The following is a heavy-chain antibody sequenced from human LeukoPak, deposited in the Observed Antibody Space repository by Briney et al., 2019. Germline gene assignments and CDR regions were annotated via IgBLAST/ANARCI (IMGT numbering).Heavy chain of an antibody. CDR2: ISSSSSYI. V-gene: IGHV3-21*01. J-gene: IGHJ4*02. CDR3: ARDLIGVPTVDY. D-gene: IGHD3-22*01. Sequence: PGGSLRLSCAASGFTFSSYSMNWVRQAPGKGLEWVSSISSSSSYIYYADSVKGRFTISRDNAKNSLYLQMNSLRAEDTAVYYCARDLIGVPTVDYWGQGPLVTVSS. CDR1: GFTFSSYS.